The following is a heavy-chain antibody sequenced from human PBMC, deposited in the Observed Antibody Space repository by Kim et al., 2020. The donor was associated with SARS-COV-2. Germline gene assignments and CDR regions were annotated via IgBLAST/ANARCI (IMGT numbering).Heavy chain of an antibody. Sequence: GGSLRLSCAASGFTFSSYAVSWVRQAPGKGLEWVSAISGSGGSTYYADSVKGRFTISRDNSKNTLYLQMNSLRAEDTAVYYCAKDFSGSGSLGYFDYWGQGTLVTVSS. CDR3: AKDFSGSGSLGYFDY. CDR2: ISGSGGST. V-gene: IGHV3-23*01. J-gene: IGHJ4*02. CDR1: GFTFSSYA. D-gene: IGHD3-10*01.